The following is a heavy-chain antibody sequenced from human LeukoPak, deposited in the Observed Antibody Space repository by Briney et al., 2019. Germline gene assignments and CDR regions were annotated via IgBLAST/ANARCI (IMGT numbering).Heavy chain of an antibody. CDR2: IYTSGST. J-gene: IGHJ4*02. V-gene: IGHV4-61*02. CDR3: ARDGDFTYYDILTGYYLKYYFDY. D-gene: IGHD3-9*01. Sequence: SQTLSLTCTVSGGSISSGSYYWSWIRQPAGKGLEWIGRIYTSGSTNYNPSLKSRVTISVDTSKNQFSLKLSSVTAADTAVYYCARDGDFTYYDILTGYYLKYYFDYWGQGTLVTVSS. CDR1: GGSISSGSYY.